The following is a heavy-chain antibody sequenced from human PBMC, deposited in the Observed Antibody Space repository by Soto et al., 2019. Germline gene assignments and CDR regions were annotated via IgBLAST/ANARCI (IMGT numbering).Heavy chain of an antibody. CDR2: IYDSGTT. CDR1: GGSGDSESYY. J-gene: IGHJ4*02. V-gene: IGHV4-61*01. CDR3: AREERGYSYGLRESW. Sequence: PSETLSLTCTVTGGSGDSESYYWSWIRQPPGKGLEWLGYIYDSGTTNYNPSLTSRVSILLDTSKNQFSLRLTSVTAADTAVYYCAREERGYSYGLRESWWVQGTLATVSS. D-gene: IGHD5-18*01.